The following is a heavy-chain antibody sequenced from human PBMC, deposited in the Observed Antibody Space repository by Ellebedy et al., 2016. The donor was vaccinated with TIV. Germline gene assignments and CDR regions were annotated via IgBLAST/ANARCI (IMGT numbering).Heavy chain of an antibody. CDR2: ISAYNGDT. J-gene: IGHJ4*02. D-gene: IGHD4-17*01. V-gene: IGHV1-18*04. CDR3: ATSYGDYGH. CDR1: GFLFDAYG. Sequence: AASVKVSCKASGFLFDAYGINWARQAPGQGLEWMGWISAYNGDTIYAHHFKGRLIMTTDTSTATAFMELRSLTSDDTAVYYCATSYGDYGHWGQGTLVAVSS.